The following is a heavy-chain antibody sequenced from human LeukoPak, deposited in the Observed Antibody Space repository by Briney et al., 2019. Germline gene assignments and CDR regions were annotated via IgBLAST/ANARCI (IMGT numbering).Heavy chain of an antibody. V-gene: IGHV1-69*05. CDR2: IIPIFGTA. CDR3: GRKAGDCGGGSCYSIDY. D-gene: IGHD2-15*01. J-gene: IGHJ4*02. CDR1: GGTLNSYT. Sequence: ASVKVSCKTSGGTLNSYTFSWVRQAPGQGLEWMGGIIPIFGTANYAQKFQGRVTITTDESTTTAYMEVSSLRSEDTAVYYCGRKAGDCGGGSCYSIDYWGQGTLVTVSS.